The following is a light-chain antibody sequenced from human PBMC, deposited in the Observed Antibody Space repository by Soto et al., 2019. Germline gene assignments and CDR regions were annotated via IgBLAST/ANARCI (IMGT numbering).Light chain of an antibody. Sequence: QSVLTQPPSVSAAPGQRVTISCTVSSSNIGAGYDVHWYQQLPGTAPKLLIYGNSNRPSGVPDRFSGSKSGTSASLAITGLQAEDEADDYCQSYESRLSGWVFGGGTKLTVL. V-gene: IGLV1-40*01. CDR3: QSYESRLSGWV. CDR1: SSNIGAGYD. CDR2: GNS. J-gene: IGLJ3*02.